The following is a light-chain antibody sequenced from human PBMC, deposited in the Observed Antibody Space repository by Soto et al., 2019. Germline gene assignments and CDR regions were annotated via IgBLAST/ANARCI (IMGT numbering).Light chain of an antibody. Sequence: QSVLTQPASVSGSRGQSITISCTGTSSDIGSYNYVSWYQQHPGKAPKLMIYDVSNRPSGVSNRFSGSKSGNTASLIISGLQAEDEADYYCSSYTSSSTLGYVFGTGTKVTV. CDR2: DVS. CDR3: SSYTSSSTLGYV. CDR1: SSDIGSYNY. V-gene: IGLV2-14*03. J-gene: IGLJ1*01.